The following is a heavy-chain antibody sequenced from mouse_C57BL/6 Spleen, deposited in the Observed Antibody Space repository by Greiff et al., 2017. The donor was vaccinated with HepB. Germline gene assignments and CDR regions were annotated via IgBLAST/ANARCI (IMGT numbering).Heavy chain of an antibody. J-gene: IGHJ3*01. V-gene: IGHV5-6*01. D-gene: IGHD2-4*01. Sequence: EVMLVESGGDLVKPGGSLKLSCAASGFTFSSYGMSWVRQTPDKRLEWVATISSGGSYTYYPDSVKGRFTISRDNAKNTLYLQMSSLKSEDTAMYYCARNGIYYDYEFAYWGQGTLVTVSA. CDR2: ISSGGSYT. CDR3: ARNGIYYDYEFAY. CDR1: GFTFSSYG.